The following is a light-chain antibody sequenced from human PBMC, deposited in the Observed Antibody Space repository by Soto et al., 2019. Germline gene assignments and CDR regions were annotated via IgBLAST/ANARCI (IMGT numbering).Light chain of an antibody. CDR3: AAWDDSLNGPV. CDR1: SPNIGSNT. CDR2: SNN. J-gene: IGLJ3*02. Sequence: QSALTQPPSASGTPGQRVTISCSGSSPNIGSNTVNWYQQLPGTAPKLLIYSNNQRPSGVPDRFSGSKSGTSASLAISGLQSEDEADYYCAAWDDSLNGPVFGGGTKVTVL. V-gene: IGLV1-44*01.